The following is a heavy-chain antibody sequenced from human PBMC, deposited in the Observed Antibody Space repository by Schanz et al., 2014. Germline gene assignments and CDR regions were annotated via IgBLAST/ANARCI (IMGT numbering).Heavy chain of an antibody. D-gene: IGHD2-8*01. CDR3: ARDMLRRYGALEI. V-gene: IGHV3-11*06. J-gene: IGHJ3*02. CDR2: VSSNNIYT. Sequence: QVQLVESGGGLVKPGGSLRLSCTASGFTFSDYYMTWIRQAPGKGLEWVSYVSSNNIYTKYADSVRGRFTISRDNAKNSLFLQMTRLRADDTAVYYCARDMLRRYGALEIWGRGTMVTVSS. CDR1: GFTFSDYY.